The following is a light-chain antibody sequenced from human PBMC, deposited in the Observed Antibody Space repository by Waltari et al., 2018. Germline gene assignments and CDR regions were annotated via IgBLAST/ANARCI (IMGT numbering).Light chain of an antibody. V-gene: IGLV2-14*03. CDR1: GSAVGASAS. CDR3: SSQTLDGLVL. CDR2: DVT. J-gene: IGLJ2*01. Sequence: QSALTHPASVSGSPGQSITISCSVVGSAVGASASVSWHQHHLGKAPQVIIYDVTNRPSGVSDRFSASKSANTASLTISRLQPEDEADYYCSSQTLDGLVLFGGGTRLTVL.